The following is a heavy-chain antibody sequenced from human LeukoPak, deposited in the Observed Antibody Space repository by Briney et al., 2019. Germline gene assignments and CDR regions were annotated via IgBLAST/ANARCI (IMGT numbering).Heavy chain of an antibody. CDR3: AREAGVGDSSSYSDY. J-gene: IGHJ4*02. Sequence: PSETLSLTCTVSGGSISSSSYYWGWIRQPPGKGLEWIGSIYYSGSTYYNPSLKSRVTISVDTSKNQFSLKLSSVTAADTAVYYCAREAGVGDSSSYSDYWGQGTLVTVSS. CDR1: GGSISSSSYY. CDR2: IYYSGST. V-gene: IGHV4-39*07. D-gene: IGHD6-13*01.